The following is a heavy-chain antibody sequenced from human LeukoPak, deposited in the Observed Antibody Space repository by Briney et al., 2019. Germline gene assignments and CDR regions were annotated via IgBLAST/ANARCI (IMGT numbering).Heavy chain of an antibody. CDR2: INWNGGST. D-gene: IGHD1-26*01. V-gene: IGHV3-20*04. J-gene: IGHJ4*02. Sequence: GGSLRLSCAASGFTFDDYGMSWVRQAPGKGLEWVSGINWNGGSTGYADSVKGRFTISRDNSKNTLYLQMNSLRAEDTAVYYCAKDQWSFSYFDYWGQGTLVTVSS. CDR3: AKDQWSFSYFDY. CDR1: GFTFDDYG.